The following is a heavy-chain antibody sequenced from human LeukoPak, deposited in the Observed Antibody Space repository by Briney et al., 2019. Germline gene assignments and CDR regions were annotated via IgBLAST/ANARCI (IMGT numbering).Heavy chain of an antibody. CDR3: ARVGSYGAEYFQH. D-gene: IGHD3-16*01. CDR1: GYTFTSYD. V-gene: IGHV1-8*03. CDR2: MNPNSDKT. Sequence: ASVRVSCKASGYTFTSYDINWVRQAPGQGLEWMGWMNPNSDKTDYAQTFQGRVTITRNTSIRTAYMELSSLRSEDTAVYYCARVGSYGAEYFQHWGQGTLVTVSS. J-gene: IGHJ1*01.